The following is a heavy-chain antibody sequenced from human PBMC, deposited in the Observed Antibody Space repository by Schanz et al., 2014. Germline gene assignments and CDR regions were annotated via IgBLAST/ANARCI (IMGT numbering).Heavy chain of an antibody. CDR3: ARKMKLGVYGGKGHDSLDM. V-gene: IGHV3-74*01. D-gene: IGHD4-17*01. Sequence: EVQLVQSGGGLVQPGGSLRLSCAASGFTFSSHWMHWVRQDPGKGLVWVARINSVGSNTDYADSVTGRFSISRDNAKNTLYLQMNTLRAEDTAVYYCARKMKLGVYGGKGHDSLDMWGQGTMVTVSS. J-gene: IGHJ3*02. CDR2: INSVGSNT. CDR1: GFTFSSHW.